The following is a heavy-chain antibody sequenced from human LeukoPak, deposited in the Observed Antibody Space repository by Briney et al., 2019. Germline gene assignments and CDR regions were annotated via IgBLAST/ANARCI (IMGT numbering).Heavy chain of an antibody. D-gene: IGHD3-10*01. Sequence: PGGSLRLSCAASGFTFSSYEMNWVRQAPGKGLEWVSYISSSGSTIYYADSVKVRFTISRDNGKNSLYLQMNILRAEDTAVYYCAIYGSGSYGLKWGQGTLVTVSS. CDR3: AIYGSGSYGLK. CDR2: ISSSGSTI. CDR1: GFTFSSYE. J-gene: IGHJ4*02. V-gene: IGHV3-48*03.